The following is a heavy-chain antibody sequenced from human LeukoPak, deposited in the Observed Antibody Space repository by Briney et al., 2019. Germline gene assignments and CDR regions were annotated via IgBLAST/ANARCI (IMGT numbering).Heavy chain of an antibody. CDR3: AKRVPYSSSSAYFDS. CDR1: GFTFSSYG. CDR2: ISDSGSDT. D-gene: IGHD6-6*01. J-gene: IGHJ4*02. Sequence: GGSLRLSCAASGFTFSSYGLSWVRQAPGKGLEWVSAISDSGSDTYYADSVKGRFTISKDNSKNTLYLQMNSQRAEDTAVYYCAKRVPYSSSSAYFDSWGQGTLVTVSS. V-gene: IGHV3-23*01.